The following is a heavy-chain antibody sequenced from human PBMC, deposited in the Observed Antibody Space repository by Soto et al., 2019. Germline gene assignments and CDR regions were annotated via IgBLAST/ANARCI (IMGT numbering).Heavy chain of an antibody. CDR1: GFTVSNNH. CDR2: VHGGGST. V-gene: IGHV3-53*01. CDR3: AGRLTTAASLDY. D-gene: IGHD3-16*01. J-gene: IGHJ4*02. Sequence: VPLVESGGGLIQPGGSLRLSCAASGFTVSNNHMTWVRQAAGKGLELVSFVHGGGSTSYADSVKGRFTISRDNSKNTLYLQMDRLRAEDTAIYYCAGRLTTAASLDYWGRGTLVTVSS.